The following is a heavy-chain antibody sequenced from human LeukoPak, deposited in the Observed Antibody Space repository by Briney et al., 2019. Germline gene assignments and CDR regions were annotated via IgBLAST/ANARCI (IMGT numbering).Heavy chain of an antibody. CDR1: GGTFSSYA. Sequence: GASVKVSCKASGGTFSSYAISRVRQAPGQGLEWMGRIIPIFGTANYAQKFQGRVTITTDESTSTAYMELSSLRSEDTAVYYCASTGVSCSGGSCYSGDYYYYYMDVWGKGTTVTVSS. V-gene: IGHV1-69*05. CDR2: IIPIFGTA. D-gene: IGHD2-15*01. CDR3: ASTGVSCSGGSCYSGDYYYYYMDV. J-gene: IGHJ6*03.